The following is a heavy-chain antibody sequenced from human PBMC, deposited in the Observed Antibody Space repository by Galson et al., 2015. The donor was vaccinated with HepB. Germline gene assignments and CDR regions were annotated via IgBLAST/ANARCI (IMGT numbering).Heavy chain of an antibody. D-gene: IGHD3-10*01. V-gene: IGHV3-30*18. CDR2: ISYDAIDK. J-gene: IGHJ4*02. CDR3: AKDLYGSGSPIDY. Sequence: SLRLSCAGYGFSLSSYGMHWVRQAPGTGLEWVALISYDAIDKYYVDSVKGRFTISRDNLKNTLYLQMNSLRPEDTAVYYCAKDLYGSGSPIDYWGQGTLVTVSS. CDR1: GFSLSSYG.